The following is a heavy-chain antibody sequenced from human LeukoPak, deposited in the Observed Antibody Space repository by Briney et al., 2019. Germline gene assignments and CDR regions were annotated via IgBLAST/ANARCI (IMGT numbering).Heavy chain of an antibody. CDR3: ARALGGGILSSSWSHGDFDY. J-gene: IGHJ4*02. V-gene: IGHV4-34*01. CDR1: GGSFSGYY. Sequence: PSETLSLTCAVYGGSFSGYYWSWIRQPPGKGLEWIGEINHGGSTNYNPSLKSRVTISVDTSKNQFSLKLSSVTAADTAVYYCARALGGGILSSSWSHGDFDYWGQGTLVTVSS. CDR2: INHGGST. D-gene: IGHD6-13*01.